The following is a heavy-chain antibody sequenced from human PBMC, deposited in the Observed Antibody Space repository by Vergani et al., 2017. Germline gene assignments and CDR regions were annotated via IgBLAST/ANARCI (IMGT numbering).Heavy chain of an antibody. Sequence: EVQLVQSGADVKTPGESLRISCKGSGYSFTSYWIRWVSQMPGKGLEWMGRIDPSDSYTNYSSSFQGHVTISAAKSISTAYLQWSSLKASDTAMYYCAGQVAGAGRWWGPYYYYGMDVWGQGTTVTVSS. CDR3: AGQVAGAGRWWGPYYYYGMDV. CDR2: IDPSDSYT. V-gene: IGHV5-10-1*01. CDR1: GYSFTSYW. J-gene: IGHJ6*02. D-gene: IGHD6-19*01.